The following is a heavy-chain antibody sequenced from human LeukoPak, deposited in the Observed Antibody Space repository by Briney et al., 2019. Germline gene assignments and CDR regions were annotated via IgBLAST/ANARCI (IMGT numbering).Heavy chain of an antibody. CDR2: ISGSGGST. V-gene: IGHV3-23*01. D-gene: IGHD3-16*01. CDR1: GFTFSSYA. CDR3: AKAGPAISDYLNWFDP. Sequence: GGSLRLSCVAAGFTFSSYAMNCVRQAPGKGLEWVSVISGSGGSTYYADSVKGRFTISRDNSKNTSYLQMNSLRVEDTAVYYCAKAGPAISDYLNWFDPWGQGTLVTVSS. J-gene: IGHJ5*02.